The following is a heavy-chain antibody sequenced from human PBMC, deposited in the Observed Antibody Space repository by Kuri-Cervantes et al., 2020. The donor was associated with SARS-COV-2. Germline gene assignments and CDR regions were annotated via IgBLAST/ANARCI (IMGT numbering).Heavy chain of an antibody. D-gene: IGHD3-22*01. CDR3: ATQGAYDSSAYFAFEH. CDR1: GYSFTSYW. V-gene: IGHV5-10-1*01. J-gene: IGHJ4*02. Sequence: KVSCKGSGYSFTSYWISWVRQMPGKGLEWMGRIDPSDSYTNYSPSFQGHVTISADKSISTAYLQWSSLKASDTSVYYCATQGAYDSSAYFAFEHWGQGTLVTVSS. CDR2: IDPSDSYT.